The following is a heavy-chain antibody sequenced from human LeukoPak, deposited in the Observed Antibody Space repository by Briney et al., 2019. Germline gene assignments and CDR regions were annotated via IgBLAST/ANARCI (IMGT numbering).Heavy chain of an antibody. CDR2: INHSGST. CDR1: GGSFSGYY. D-gene: IGHD3-3*01. Sequence: PSETLSLTCAVYGGSFSGYYWSWIRQPPGKGLEWIGEINHSGSTNYNPSLKSRVTISVDTSKNQFSLKLSSVTAADTAVYYCARATIFGVPRDWGQGTLVTVSS. J-gene: IGHJ4*02. V-gene: IGHV4-34*01. CDR3: ARATIFGVPRD.